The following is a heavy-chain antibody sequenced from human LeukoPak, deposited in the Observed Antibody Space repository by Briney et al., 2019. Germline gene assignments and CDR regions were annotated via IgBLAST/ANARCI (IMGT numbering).Heavy chain of an antibody. Sequence: SETLSLTCTVSGGSINSYYWSWIRQPPGKGLEWIGYIYYSGSTNYNPSLKSRVTISVDTSKNQFSLKLSSVTAADTAVYYCARAPKYSSRSRGGYFDYWGQGTLVTVSS. D-gene: IGHD6-13*01. CDR2: IYYSGST. CDR3: ARAPKYSSRSRGGYFDY. CDR1: GGSINSYY. J-gene: IGHJ4*02. V-gene: IGHV4-59*12.